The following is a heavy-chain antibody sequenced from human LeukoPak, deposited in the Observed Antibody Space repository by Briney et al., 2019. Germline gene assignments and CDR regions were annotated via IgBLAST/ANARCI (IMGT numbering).Heavy chain of an antibody. J-gene: IGHJ4*02. V-gene: IGHV1-2*02. CDR1: GYNFTDCY. CDR2: INPETGDT. CDR3: ARGAKAF. Sequence: ASVKVSCKASGYNFTDCYIHWIRQAPGQGLEWMGWINPETGDTNYAQKFQDRVTLTRDTSLITFYMALSSLRSDDTAMYYCARGAKAFWGQGTLVTVSS.